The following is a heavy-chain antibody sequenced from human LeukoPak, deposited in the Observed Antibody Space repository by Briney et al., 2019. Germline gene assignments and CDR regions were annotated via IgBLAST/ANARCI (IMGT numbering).Heavy chain of an antibody. Sequence: GGSLRLSCAASGFTFSTYSMNWVRQAPGKGLEWVSSISSSNTYIYYADSVKGRFTISRDNAKNSLYLQMNSLRAEDTALYYCARGLYSSSSAPYYWGQGTLVTVSS. D-gene: IGHD6-6*01. CDR2: ISSSNTYI. CDR1: GFTFSTYS. J-gene: IGHJ4*02. CDR3: ARGLYSSSSAPYY. V-gene: IGHV3-21*01.